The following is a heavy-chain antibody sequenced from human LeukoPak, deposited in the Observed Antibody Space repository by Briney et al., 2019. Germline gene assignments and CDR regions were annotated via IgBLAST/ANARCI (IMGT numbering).Heavy chain of an antibody. CDR1: GFTFSSYS. CDR3: ARDTIVPAATLDY. V-gene: IGHV3-48*04. CDR2: ISSSSSTI. J-gene: IGHJ4*02. D-gene: IGHD2-2*01. Sequence: GGSLRLSCAASGFTFSSYSMNWVRQAPGKGLEWVSYISSSSSTIYYADSVKGRFTISRDNAKNSLYLQMNSLRAEDTAVYYCARDTIVPAATLDYWGQGTLVTVSS.